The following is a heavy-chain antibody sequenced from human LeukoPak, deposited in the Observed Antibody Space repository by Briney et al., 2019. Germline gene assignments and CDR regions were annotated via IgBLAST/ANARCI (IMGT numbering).Heavy chain of an antibody. CDR2: IKSKTDGGAT. D-gene: IGHD2-15*01. J-gene: IGHJ5*02. V-gene: IGHV3-15*07. CDR1: GFAFSNAW. Sequence: GGSLRLSCAASGFAFSNAWMNWVRQTPGKGLEWVGRIKSKTDGGATDYAAPVKGRFTIPRDDSENTLYLQMDSLKTEDTAVYYCTSDPRYCSSGICYRWFGPWGQGTLVTVSS. CDR3: TSDPRYCSSGICYRWFGP.